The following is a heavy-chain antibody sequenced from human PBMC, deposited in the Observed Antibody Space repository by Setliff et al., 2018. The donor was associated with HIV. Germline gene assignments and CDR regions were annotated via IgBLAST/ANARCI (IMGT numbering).Heavy chain of an antibody. Sequence: GASVKVSCKASGGTLSTYAVSWVRQAPGQGLEWMGGIIPVFGPANYAQNFQGRVTITADESTSTVYMELSSLRSEDTAVYYYARGEALKLGSWFDPWGQGTLVTVSS. CDR3: ARGEALKLGSWFDP. CDR1: GGTLSTYA. J-gene: IGHJ5*02. D-gene: IGHD7-27*01. V-gene: IGHV1-69*13. CDR2: IIPVFGPA.